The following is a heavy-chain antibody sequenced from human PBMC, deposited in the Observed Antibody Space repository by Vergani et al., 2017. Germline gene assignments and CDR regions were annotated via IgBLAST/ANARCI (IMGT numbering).Heavy chain of an antibody. Sequence: QVQLVQSGAEVKKPGASVKVSCKASGDTFTGYYMHWVRQAPGQGLEWMGWINPNSGGTNYAQKFQGRVTMTRNTSISTAYMELSRLRSDDTAVYYCASGHLTMVRGHYYMDVWGKGTTVTVSS. CDR2: INPNSGGT. CDR3: ASGHLTMVRGHYYMDV. CDR1: GDTFTGYY. D-gene: IGHD3-10*01. V-gene: IGHV1-2*02. J-gene: IGHJ6*03.